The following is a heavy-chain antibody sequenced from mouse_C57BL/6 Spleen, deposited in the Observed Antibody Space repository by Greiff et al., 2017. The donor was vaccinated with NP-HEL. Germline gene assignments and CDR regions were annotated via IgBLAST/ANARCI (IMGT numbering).Heavy chain of an antibody. V-gene: IGHV1-69*01. D-gene: IGHD3-2*02. J-gene: IGHJ3*01. CDR1: GYTFTSYW. Sequence: QVQLQQPGAELVMPGASVKLSCKASGYTFTSYWMHWVKQRPGQGLEWIGEIDPSDSYTNYNQKFKGKSTLTVDKSSSTAYMQLSSLTSEDSAVYYCARKGRDSSGYPFAYWGQGTLVTVSA. CDR3: ARKGRDSSGYPFAY. CDR2: IDPSDSYT.